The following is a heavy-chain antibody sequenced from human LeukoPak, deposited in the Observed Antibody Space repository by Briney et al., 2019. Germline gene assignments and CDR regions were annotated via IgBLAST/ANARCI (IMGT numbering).Heavy chain of an antibody. V-gene: IGHV1-69*01. CDR2: IIPIFGTA. CDR3: ARVKESAPVAAAIPYFFDR. CDR1: GGTFSSYA. J-gene: IGHJ4*02. D-gene: IGHD2-2*01. Sequence: GSSVKVSCKASGGTFSSYAISWVRQAPGQGLEWMGGIIPIFGTANYAQKFQGRVTITADESTSTVYMDLRRLTYEDTAIYYCARVKESAPVAAAIPYFFDRWGQGTLVTVSS.